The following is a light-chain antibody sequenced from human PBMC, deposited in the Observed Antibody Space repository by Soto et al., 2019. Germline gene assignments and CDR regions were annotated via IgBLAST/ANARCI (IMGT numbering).Light chain of an antibody. J-gene: IGKJ5*01. CDR1: QTIINW. V-gene: IGKV1-5*01. Sequence: DIQMTQSPSTLSASVGDRVTITCRASQTIINWLAWYQQKPGKAPKLLIHDASSLESGVPSRFSGSGSGTEFTLTINRLEPEDFAVYYCQLYGISPHFGQGTRLEIK. CDR3: QLYGISPH. CDR2: DAS.